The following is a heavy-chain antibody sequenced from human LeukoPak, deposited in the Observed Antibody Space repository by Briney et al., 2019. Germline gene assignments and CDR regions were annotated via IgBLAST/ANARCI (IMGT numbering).Heavy chain of an antibody. V-gene: IGHV4-39*01. CDR3: ARWEESDAFDI. Sequence: SETLSLTCTVSGGYIRRSTYYWAWIRQPPGKGLEWIGSIYYSGSTNYSPSLKSRFTISVDTSKNQFSLKLSSVTAADTAMYYCARWEESDAFDIWGQGTVVTVSS. CDR1: GGYIRRSTYY. J-gene: IGHJ3*02. D-gene: IGHD1-26*01. CDR2: IYYSGST.